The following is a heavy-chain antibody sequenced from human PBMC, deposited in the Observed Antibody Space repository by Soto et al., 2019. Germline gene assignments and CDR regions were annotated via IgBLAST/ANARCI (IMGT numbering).Heavy chain of an antibody. CDR2: ISSSSSTI. J-gene: IGHJ6*02. V-gene: IGHV3-48*02. Sequence: GGSLRLSCAASGFTFSSYSMNWVRQAPGKGLEWVSYISSSSSTIYYADSVKGRFTISRDNAKNSLYLQMNSLRDEDTAVYYCASLLWFGELAYYYGMDVWGQGTTVTVSS. CDR3: ASLLWFGELAYYYGMDV. CDR1: GFTFSSYS. D-gene: IGHD3-10*01.